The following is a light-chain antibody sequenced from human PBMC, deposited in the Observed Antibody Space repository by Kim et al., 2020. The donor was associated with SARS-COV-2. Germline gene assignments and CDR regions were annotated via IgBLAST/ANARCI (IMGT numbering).Light chain of an antibody. J-gene: IGKJ1*01. CDR2: GAC. Sequence: SAGERATLCGRASRAVGSTYLGLYQQRTGETPRLLIYGACSRATGIPDRFSGSGSGTDFTLTISRLEPEDVAGYYCQKYGDSPWTFGQGTKVDIK. CDR1: RAVGSTY. V-gene: IGKV3-20*01. CDR3: QKYGDSPWT.